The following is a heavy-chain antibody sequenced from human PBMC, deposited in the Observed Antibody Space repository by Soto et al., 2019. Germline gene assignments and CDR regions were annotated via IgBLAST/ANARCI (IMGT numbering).Heavy chain of an antibody. CDR1: GFTFSSYA. D-gene: IGHD3-22*01. J-gene: IGHJ6*02. Sequence: GGSLRLSCAASGFTFSSYAMSWVRQAPGKGLEWVSAISGSGGSTYYADSVKGRFTISRDNSKNTLYLQMNSLRAEDTAVYYCAKGNPYYYDSSGPDYYYGMDVWGQGTTVTVSS. CDR3: AKGNPYYYDSSGPDYYYGMDV. CDR2: ISGSGGST. V-gene: IGHV3-23*01.